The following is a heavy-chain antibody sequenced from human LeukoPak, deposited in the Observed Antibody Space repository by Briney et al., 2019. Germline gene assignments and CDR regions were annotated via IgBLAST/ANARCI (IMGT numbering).Heavy chain of an antibody. CDR2: GDYSGGT. CDR3: ARHGDAFDI. J-gene: IGHJ3*02. CDR1: GDSFSSVTDY. V-gene: IGHV4-39*01. Sequence: SETLSLTCTVSGDSFSSVTDYWAWIRQPPGKGLEWIASGDYSGGTYYNPSLKSRVTISVDTSKNQFSLKLSSVTAADTAVYYCARHGDAFDIWGQGTMVTVSS.